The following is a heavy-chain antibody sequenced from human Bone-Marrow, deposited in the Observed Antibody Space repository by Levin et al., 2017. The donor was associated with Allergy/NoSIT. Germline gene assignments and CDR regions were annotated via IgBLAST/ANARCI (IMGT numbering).Heavy chain of an antibody. CDR1: GVSISSSSFY. Sequence: SETLSLTCTVSGVSISSSSFYWDLIRQPPGQGLEWIGSIYYSGSTYYNPSLKSRVTISADTSKNQFSLKLSSLTAADTAVYYCARHPPGIAASGRYFDYWGQGTLVTVSS. D-gene: IGHD6-13*01. CDR2: IYYSGST. J-gene: IGHJ4*02. V-gene: IGHV4-39*01. CDR3: ARHPPGIAASGRYFDY.